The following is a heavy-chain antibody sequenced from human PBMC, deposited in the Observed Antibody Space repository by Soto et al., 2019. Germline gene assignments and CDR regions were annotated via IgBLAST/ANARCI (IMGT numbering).Heavy chain of an antibody. D-gene: IGHD2-15*01. V-gene: IGHV1-69*12. CDR1: GGTFSSYA. J-gene: IGHJ4*02. Sequence: QVQLVQSGAEVKKPGSSVKVSCKASGGTFSSYAISWVQQAPGQGLEWMGGIIPIFGTANYAQKFQGRVTITADESTSTAYMELSSLRSEDTAVYYCAREIEYCSGGSCYPYYFDYWGQGTLVTVSS. CDR2: IIPIFGTA. CDR3: AREIEYCSGGSCYPYYFDY.